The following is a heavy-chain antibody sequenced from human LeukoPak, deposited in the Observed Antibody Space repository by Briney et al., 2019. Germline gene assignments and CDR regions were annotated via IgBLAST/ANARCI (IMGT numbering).Heavy chain of an antibody. D-gene: IGHD6-19*01. Sequence: ASVKVSCKVSGYTLTELSMHWVRQAPGKGLEWMGGFDPEDGETIYAQKFQGRVTMTEDTSTDTAYMELSSLRSEDTAVCYCATGKQWLVNLPYYYYYYGMDVWGQGTTVTVSS. CDR2: FDPEDGET. V-gene: IGHV1-24*01. CDR3: ATGKQWLVNLPYYYYYYGMDV. CDR1: GYTLTELS. J-gene: IGHJ6*02.